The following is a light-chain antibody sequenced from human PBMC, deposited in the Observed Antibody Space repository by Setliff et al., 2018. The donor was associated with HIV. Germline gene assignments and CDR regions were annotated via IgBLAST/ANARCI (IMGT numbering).Light chain of an antibody. CDR2: DDS. Sequence: SYELTQPPSVSVAPGKTARITCGGNKIGSKSVHWYQQKPGQAPVLVVYDDSDRPSGIPERFCGSNSGNTATLTISRVEAGDEADYYCQVWDSSSDHYVFGTGTKVTVL. J-gene: IGLJ1*01. CDR1: KIGSKS. CDR3: QVWDSSSDHYV. V-gene: IGLV3-21*03.